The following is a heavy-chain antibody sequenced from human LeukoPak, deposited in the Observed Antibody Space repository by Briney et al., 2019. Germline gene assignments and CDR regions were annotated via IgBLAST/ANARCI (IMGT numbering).Heavy chain of an antibody. Sequence: ASVKVFFKASGYTFTSYGISWVRPAPGQGLEWMGWISAYNGNTNYAQKLQGRVTMTTDTSTSTAYMELRSLRSDDTAVYYCARDRGSGSPDYWGQGTLVTVSS. CDR2: ISAYNGNT. J-gene: IGHJ4*02. CDR1: GYTFTSYG. V-gene: IGHV1-18*01. CDR3: ARDRGSGSPDY. D-gene: IGHD6-19*01.